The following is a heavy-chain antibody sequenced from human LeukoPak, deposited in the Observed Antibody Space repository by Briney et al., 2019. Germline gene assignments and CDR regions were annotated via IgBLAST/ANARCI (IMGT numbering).Heavy chain of an antibody. Sequence: SETLSLTCTVSGGSISSSSYYWGWIRQPPGKGLEWIGSIYYSGSTYYNPSLKSRVTISVDTSKNQFSLKLSSVTAADTAVYYCARGGRWLQFQFDYWGQGTLVTVSS. CDR1: GGSISSSSYY. V-gene: IGHV4-39*07. CDR3: ARGGRWLQFQFDY. CDR2: IYYSGST. J-gene: IGHJ4*02. D-gene: IGHD5-24*01.